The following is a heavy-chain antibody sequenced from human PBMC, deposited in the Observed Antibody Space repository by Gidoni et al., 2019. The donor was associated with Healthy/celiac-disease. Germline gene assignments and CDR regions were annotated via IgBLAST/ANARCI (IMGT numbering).Heavy chain of an antibody. D-gene: IGHD1-7*01. V-gene: IGHV4-34*01. CDR2: INHSGST. J-gene: IGHJ5*02. CDR3: ARPRITGTTDNWFDP. CDR1: GGSFSGYY. Sequence: QVQLQQWGAGLLKPSETLSLTCAVYGGSFSGYYWSWIRQPPGKGLEWIGEINHSGSTNYNPSLKSRVTISVDTSKNQFSLKLSSVTAADTAVYYCARPRITGTTDNWFDPWGQGTLVTVSS.